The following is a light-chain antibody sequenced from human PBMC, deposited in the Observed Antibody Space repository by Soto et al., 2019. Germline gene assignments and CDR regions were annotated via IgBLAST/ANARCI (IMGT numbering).Light chain of an antibody. J-gene: IGKJ1*01. CDR2: GAS. CDR3: HQYHYWWT. Sequence: EMVLTQSPGTLSLSPGDRATLSCRASQSVSNDYVAWVQQKPGQAPRLIISGASTRATGIPARFSGSGSGTEFTLTISSLQSEDFAVYYCHQYHYWWTFGQGTKVDIK. V-gene: IGKV3-15*01. CDR1: QSVSND.